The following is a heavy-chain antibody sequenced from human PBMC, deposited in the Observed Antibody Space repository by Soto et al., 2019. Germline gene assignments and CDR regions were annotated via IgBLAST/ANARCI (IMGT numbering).Heavy chain of an antibody. Sequence: GGSLRLSCAASGFTFSSYAMSWVRQAPGKGLEWVANIRDDGGRKYYVDSVKGRFTISRDNAKNSLYLQMNSLRAEDTAVYYCARDGDDFWSGYSDWGQGTLVTVSS. CDR2: IRDDGGRK. V-gene: IGHV3-7*01. J-gene: IGHJ4*02. CDR3: ARDGDDFWSGYSD. D-gene: IGHD3-3*01. CDR1: GFTFSSYA.